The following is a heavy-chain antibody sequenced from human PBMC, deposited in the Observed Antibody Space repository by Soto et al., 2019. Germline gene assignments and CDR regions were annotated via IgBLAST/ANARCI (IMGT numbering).Heavy chain of an antibody. CDR1: GDSVSSNRAG. D-gene: IGHD1-1*01. J-gene: IGHJ6*03. CDR3: ARGSWDDVSGHYYMDV. CDR2: TYYKSKWYY. Sequence: SQTLSLTCDIPGDSVSSNRAGWNWIRQTPSRGLEWLGRTYYKSKWYYTYAASVKSRITVSPDTSKNQFSLQLTSVTPEDTAVYYCARGSWDDVSGHYYMDVWDKGTTVTVSS. V-gene: IGHV6-1*01.